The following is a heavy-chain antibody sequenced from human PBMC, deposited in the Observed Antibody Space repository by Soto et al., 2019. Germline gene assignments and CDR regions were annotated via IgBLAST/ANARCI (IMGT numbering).Heavy chain of an antibody. D-gene: IGHD1-7*01. J-gene: IGHJ4*02. CDR2: IYRTGST. Sequence: QVQLQESGPGLVKPSGTLSLTCAFSGGSFTSNNWWTWVRQPPGQALEWIGEIYRTGSTNYNPSRKRRFTISLDKAANQFSLKVTSLTAADTAGYCCASRDPGTSVDYWDQRTFVTVSS. V-gene: IGHV4-4*01. CDR3: ASRDPGTSVDY. CDR1: GGSFTSNNW.